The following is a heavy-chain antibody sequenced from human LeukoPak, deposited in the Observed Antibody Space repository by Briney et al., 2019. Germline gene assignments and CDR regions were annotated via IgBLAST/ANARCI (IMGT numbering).Heavy chain of an antibody. D-gene: IGHD3-10*01. V-gene: IGHV1-3*01. CDR1: GYTFTSYA. CDR2: INAGNGNT. J-gene: IGHJ4*02. Sequence: ASMKVSCKASGYTFTSYAIHWVRQAPGQRLEWMGWINAGNGNTKYSQKFQGRVTITRDTSASTAYMELSSLRSEDTAVYYCARDSYYGSGSYNYFDYWGQGTPVTVSS. CDR3: ARDSYYGSGSYNYFDY.